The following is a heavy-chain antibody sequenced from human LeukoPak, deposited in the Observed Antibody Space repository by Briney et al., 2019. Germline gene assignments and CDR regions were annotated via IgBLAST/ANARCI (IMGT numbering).Heavy chain of an antibody. Sequence: PGGSLRLSCAASGFTFSSYGMHWVRQAPGKGLEWVAVIWYDGSKKYYADSVKGRFTISRDNPKNTLYLQMNSLRAEDTAVYFCAKRGVVIRVILVGFHKEAYYFDSWGQGALVTVSS. CDR3: AKRGVVIRVILVGFHKEAYYFDS. D-gene: IGHD3-22*01. CDR1: GFTFSSYG. CDR2: IWYDGSKK. J-gene: IGHJ4*02. V-gene: IGHV3-33*06.